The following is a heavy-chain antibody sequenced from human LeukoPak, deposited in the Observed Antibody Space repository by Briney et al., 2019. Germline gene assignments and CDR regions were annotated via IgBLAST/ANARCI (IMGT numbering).Heavy chain of an antibody. J-gene: IGHJ4*02. D-gene: IGHD2-15*01. CDR3: AKSPVSSCRGSFCYPFDY. Sequence: GGSLRLSCAASGFSLSTYWMSWVRQAPGKGLEWVANIKQDESEKDYVDSVKGRFTISRDNAKNSMYLQMSSLRAEDTAVYFCAKSPVSSCRGSFCYPFDYWGQGNLVTVSS. CDR1: GFSLSTYW. CDR2: IKQDESEK. V-gene: IGHV3-7*03.